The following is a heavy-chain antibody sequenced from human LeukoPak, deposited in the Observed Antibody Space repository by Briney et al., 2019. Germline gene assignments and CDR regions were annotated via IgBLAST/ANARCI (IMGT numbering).Heavy chain of an antibody. D-gene: IGHD5-18*01. CDR2: IYYSGNT. Sequence: SETLSLTCTVSGGSISNGGHYWSWIRQHPGKDLEWIGYIYYSGNTYYNPSLKSRVTISVDTSKNQFSLKLTSVTAADTAVYYCARGHTGMVISLFDYWGQGTLVTVSS. CDR1: GGSISNGGHY. J-gene: IGHJ4*02. V-gene: IGHV4-31*02. CDR3: ARGHTGMVISLFDY.